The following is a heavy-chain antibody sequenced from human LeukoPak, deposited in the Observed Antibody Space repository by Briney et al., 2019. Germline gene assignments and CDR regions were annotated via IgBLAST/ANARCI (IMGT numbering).Heavy chain of an antibody. CDR3: ARDRSRIAAHTTYFDY. J-gene: IGHJ4*02. CDR1: GGSISSSSYY. V-gene: IGHV4-39*07. CDR2: IYYSGST. Sequence: PSETLSLTCTVSGGSISSSSYYWGWIRQPPGKGLEWIGSIYYSGSTYYNPSPKSRVTISVDTSKNQFSLKLSSVTAADTAVYYCARDRSRIAAHTTYFDYWGQGTLVTVSS. D-gene: IGHD6-6*01.